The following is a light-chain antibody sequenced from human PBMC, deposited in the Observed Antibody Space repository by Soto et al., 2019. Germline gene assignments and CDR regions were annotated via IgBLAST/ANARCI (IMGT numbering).Light chain of an antibody. CDR2: DAS. CDR3: QQYENLPT. J-gene: IGKJ5*01. CDR1: QSISSW. Sequence: HMTPSPATLSASEADSITITFRASQSISSWLAWYQQKPGRAPRLLMYDASNLEAGVPSRFRGSGSGTDFTFTISRLQPEDIATYYCQQYENLPTFGQGTRLEIK. V-gene: IGKV1-33*01.